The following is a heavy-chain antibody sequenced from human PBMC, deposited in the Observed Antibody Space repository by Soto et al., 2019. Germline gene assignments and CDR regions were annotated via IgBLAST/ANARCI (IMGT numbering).Heavy chain of an antibody. CDR1: GGSISSYY. D-gene: IGHD3-9*01. Sequence: PSETLSLTCTVSGGSISSYYWSWIRQPPGKGLEWIGYIYYSGSTNYNPSLKSRVTISVDTSKNQFSLKLSSVTAADTAVYYCARGDYDILTGYTYYYYGMDVWGQGTTVTVSS. J-gene: IGHJ6*02. CDR2: IYYSGST. V-gene: IGHV4-59*01. CDR3: ARGDYDILTGYTYYYYGMDV.